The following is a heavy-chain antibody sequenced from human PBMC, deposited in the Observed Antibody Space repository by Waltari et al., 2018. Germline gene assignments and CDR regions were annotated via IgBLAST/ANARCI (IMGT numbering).Heavy chain of an antibody. CDR2: ISAYNGNT. CDR1: GYTFTSYG. CDR3: ARNIAAAGLGYYYYYMDV. D-gene: IGHD6-13*01. Sequence: QVQLVQSGAEVKKPGASVKVSCKASGYTFTSYGISWVRQAPGQGPEWMGWISAYNGNTNYAQKLQGRVTMTTDTSTSTAYMELRSLRSDDTAVYYCARNIAAAGLGYYYYYMDVWGKGTTVTVSS. V-gene: IGHV1-18*01. J-gene: IGHJ6*03.